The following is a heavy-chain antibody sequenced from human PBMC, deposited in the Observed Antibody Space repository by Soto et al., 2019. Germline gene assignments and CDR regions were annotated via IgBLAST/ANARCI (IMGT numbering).Heavy chain of an antibody. J-gene: IGHJ4*02. CDR3: ARDKGDGYFDY. CDR1: GATFRSYA. CDR2: LIPIFGTG. D-gene: IGHD1-26*01. V-gene: IGHV1-69*01. Sequence: SVMVFSTASGATFRSYAIRWVRQALGQGLAWMVWLIPIFGTGNSAQKFQGRVTITGDEPTSTAYMELSSLRSEDTAVYYCARDKGDGYFDYWGQGTLVTVSS.